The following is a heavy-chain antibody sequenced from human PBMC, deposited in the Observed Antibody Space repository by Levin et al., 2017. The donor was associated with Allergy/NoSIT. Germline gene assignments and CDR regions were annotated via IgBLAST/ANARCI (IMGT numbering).Heavy chain of an antibody. J-gene: IGHJ4*02. CDR1: GFTVSSNY. D-gene: IGHD5-12*01. CDR3: ARDRVGYSGYDSD. V-gene: IGHV3-53*01. CDR2: IYSGGST. Sequence: SCAASGFTVSSNYMSWVRQAPGKGLEWVSVIYSGGSTYYADSVKGRFTISRDNSKNTLYLQMNSLRAEDTAVYYCARDRVGYSGYDSDWGQGTLVTVSS.